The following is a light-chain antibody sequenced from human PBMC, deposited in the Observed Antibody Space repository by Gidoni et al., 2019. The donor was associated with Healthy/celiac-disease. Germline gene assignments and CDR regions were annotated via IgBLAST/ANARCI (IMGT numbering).Light chain of an antibody. CDR2: GAS. V-gene: IGKV3-20*01. CDR1: QRVRSSY. CDR3: QHYGNAPPLT. Sequence: ELTQSPGPLSLSPGERATLACRASQRVRSSYLAWYQQKPGQAPRLLIYGASGRATGIPDRFSGSGTGTDFTLTISRREPEDYAVYYCQHYGNAPPLTFGGXTKVEIK. J-gene: IGKJ4*02.